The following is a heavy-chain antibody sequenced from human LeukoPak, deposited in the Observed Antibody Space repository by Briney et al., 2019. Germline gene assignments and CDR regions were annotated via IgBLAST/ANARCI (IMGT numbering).Heavy chain of an antibody. V-gene: IGHV5-51*01. CDR3: ARDRGTNFLDY. CDR2: IHPGDPEA. J-gene: IGHJ4*02. CDR1: GYRVTNYY. D-gene: IGHD1/OR15-1a*01. Sequence: GESLKISCKGSGYRVTNYYIAWVSQMPCKGLERIGIIHPGDPEARYSPSFQGWLAMSADKSITTAYLQWNNLKPSDTATYYCARDRGTNFLDYWGQGTPVTV.